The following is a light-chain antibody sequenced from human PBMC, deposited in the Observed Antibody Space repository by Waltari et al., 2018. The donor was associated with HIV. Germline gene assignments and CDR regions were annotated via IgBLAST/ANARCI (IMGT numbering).Light chain of an antibody. J-gene: IGLJ1*01. CDR1: SSNIGSNT. V-gene: IGLV1-44*01. Sequence: QSVLTQPPSASGTPGQRVTISCSGSSSNIGSNTVNRYQQLPGTAPKLRIYSNNQRPSGVPDRFSGSKSGTSASLAISGLQSEDEADYYCAAWDDSLKRVFGTGTKVTVL. CDR3: AAWDDSLKRV. CDR2: SNN.